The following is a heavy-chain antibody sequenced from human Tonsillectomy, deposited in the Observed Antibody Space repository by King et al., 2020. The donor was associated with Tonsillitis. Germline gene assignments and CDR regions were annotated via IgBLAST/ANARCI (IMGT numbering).Heavy chain of an antibody. D-gene: IGHD4-17*01. J-gene: IGHJ4*02. Sequence: VQLVESGGGLVQPGRSLRLSCAASGFTFDDYAMHWVRQAPGKGLEWVSGISWNSGTIGYADSVQGRFTISRDNAKNSLYLQMNSLRAEDTALYYCAKDKGLTTVTTNGFDYWGQGTLVTASS. V-gene: IGHV3-9*01. CDR2: ISWNSGTI. CDR1: GFTFDDYA. CDR3: AKDKGLTTVTTNGFDY.